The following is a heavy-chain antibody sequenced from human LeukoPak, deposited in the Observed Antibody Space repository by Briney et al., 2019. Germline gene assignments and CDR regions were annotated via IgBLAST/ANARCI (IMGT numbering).Heavy chain of an antibody. CDR2: IYYSGST. CDR3: ASQGGSGNY. V-gene: IGHV4-31*03. Sequence: PSETLSLTCTVSGGSISSGGYCWSWIRQHPGQGLEWIGYIYYSGSTYYNPSLKSRVTISVDTSKNQFSLKLSSVTAADTAVYYCASQGGSGNYWGQGTLVTVSS. D-gene: IGHD2-15*01. J-gene: IGHJ4*02. CDR1: GGSISSGGYC.